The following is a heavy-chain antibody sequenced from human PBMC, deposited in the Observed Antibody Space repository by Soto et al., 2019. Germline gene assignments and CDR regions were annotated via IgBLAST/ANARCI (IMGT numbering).Heavy chain of an antibody. Sequence: GGSLRLSCAASGFTFSSYWMHWVRQAPGKGLVWVSRINSDGSSTSYADSVKGRFTISRDNAKNTLYLKMNSLRAEDTAVYYCARGGEGRLPSGWEDAILEEPYYYYYMDVWGKGTTVTVSS. J-gene: IGHJ6*03. V-gene: IGHV3-74*01. CDR1: GFTFSSYW. CDR3: ARGGEGRLPSGWEDAILEEPYYYYYMDV. CDR2: INSDGSST. D-gene: IGHD6-19*01.